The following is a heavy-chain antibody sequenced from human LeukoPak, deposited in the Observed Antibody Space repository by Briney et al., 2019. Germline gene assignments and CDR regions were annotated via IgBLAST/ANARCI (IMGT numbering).Heavy chain of an antibody. D-gene: IGHD3-3*01. Sequence: GASVKVSCKASGYTFTSYGISWVRQAPGQGLEWMGWISAYNGNTNYAQKLQGRVTMTTDTSTSTAYMELRSLRSDGTAVYYCARDSRGYFCSGPRFDYWGQGTLVTVSS. J-gene: IGHJ4*02. V-gene: IGHV1-18*01. CDR3: ARDSRGYFCSGPRFDY. CDR1: GYTFTSYG. CDR2: ISAYNGNT.